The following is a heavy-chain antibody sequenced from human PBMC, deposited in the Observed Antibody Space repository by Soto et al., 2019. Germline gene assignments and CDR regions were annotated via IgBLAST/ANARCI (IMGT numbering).Heavy chain of an antibody. CDR2: INHSGST. V-gene: IGHV4-34*01. Sequence: PSETLSLTCAVYGGSFSGYYWSWVRQPPGKGLEWIGEINHSGSTNYNPSLKSRVTISVDTSKNQFSLKLSSVTAADTAVYYCARGSGYCSGGSCLKYYGMDVWGQGTRVTVSS. D-gene: IGHD2-15*01. CDR3: ARGSGYCSGGSCLKYYGMDV. CDR1: GGSFSGYY. J-gene: IGHJ6*02.